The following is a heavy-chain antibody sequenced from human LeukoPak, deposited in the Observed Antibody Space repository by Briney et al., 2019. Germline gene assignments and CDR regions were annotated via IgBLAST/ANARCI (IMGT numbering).Heavy chain of an antibody. CDR2: IYYSGST. D-gene: IGHD4-17*01. CDR3: ARPDYGDYGPDAFDI. CDR1: GGSISSYY. J-gene: IGHJ3*02. Sequence: PSETLSLTCTVSGGSISSYYWSWIRQPPGEGLEWIGSIYYSGSTYYNPSLKSRVTISVDTSKNQFSLKLSSVTAADTAVYYCARPDYGDYGPDAFDIWGQGTMVTVSS. V-gene: IGHV4-39*01.